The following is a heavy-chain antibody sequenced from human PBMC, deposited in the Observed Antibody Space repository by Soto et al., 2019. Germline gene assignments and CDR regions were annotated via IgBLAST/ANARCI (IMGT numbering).Heavy chain of an antibody. D-gene: IGHD2-2*01. CDR1: GGSISSSSYS. CDR2: IYYSGST. V-gene: IGHV4-39*01. CDR3: GRQPGHCGSTTCFGYYSVDV. J-gene: IGHJ6*02. Sequence: QLQLQESGPRLVKPSETLSLTCSVSGGSISSSSYSWGWIRQPPGKGLEWIGTIYYSGSTHYNPSLEARVAVSADTPNHQLSPRLSFVTAADTAVYYCGRQPGHCGSTTCFGYYSVDVWGQGTTVTVS.